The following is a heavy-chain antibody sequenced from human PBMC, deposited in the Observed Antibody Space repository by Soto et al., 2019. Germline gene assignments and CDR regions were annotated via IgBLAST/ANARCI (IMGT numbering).Heavy chain of an antibody. CDR1: GGSFSGYY. CDR2: INHSGST. J-gene: IGHJ4*02. D-gene: IGHD3-3*01. CDR3: ARGDFWSGYTPQR. V-gene: IGHV4-34*01. Sequence: QVQLQQWGAGLLKPSETLSLTCAVYGGSFSGYYWSWIRQPPGKGLEWIGEINHSGSTNYNPSLKSRVTISVDTSKNQFSLKLSSVTAADTAVYYCARGDFWSGYTPQRWGQGTLVTVSS.